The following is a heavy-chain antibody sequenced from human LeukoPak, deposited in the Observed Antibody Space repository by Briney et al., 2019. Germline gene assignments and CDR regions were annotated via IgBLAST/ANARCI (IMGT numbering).Heavy chain of an antibody. CDR3: ARGIAAAGTFDS. D-gene: IGHD6-13*01. CDR2: IYTSGST. Sequence: SETLSLTCTVSGGSISSYYWTWIRQPAGKGLEWIGRIYTSGSTNYNPSLKSRVTMSVDTSKNQFSLKVNSVTAADTAVYYCARGIAAAGTFDSWGQGTLVTVSS. J-gene: IGHJ4*02. V-gene: IGHV4-4*07. CDR1: GGSISSYY.